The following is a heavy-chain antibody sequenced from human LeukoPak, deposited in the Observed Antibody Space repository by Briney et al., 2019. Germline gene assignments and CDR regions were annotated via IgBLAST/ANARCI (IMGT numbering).Heavy chain of an antibody. D-gene: IGHD3-3*01. CDR3: ARQSVGSWRGYYHFDY. CDR1: GYSISSGYY. J-gene: IGHJ4*02. CDR2: IYHSGST. Sequence: PSETLSLTCAVSGYSISSGYYWGWIRQPPGKGLDWIGSIYHSGSTYYNPSLKSRVTISVDTSKNQFSLKLSSVTAADTAVYYCARQSVGSWRGYYHFDYWGQGILVTVSS. V-gene: IGHV4-38-2*01.